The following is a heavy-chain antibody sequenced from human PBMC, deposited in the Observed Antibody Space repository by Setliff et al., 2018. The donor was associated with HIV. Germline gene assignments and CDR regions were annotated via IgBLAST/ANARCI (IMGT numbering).Heavy chain of an antibody. V-gene: IGHV3-21*06. D-gene: IGHD2-15*01. Sequence: PGGSLRLSCAASGFTFSSYSMNWVRQAPGKGLEWVSSISSSGTYIHYADSVKGRFSISRDNAQNSLSLQMSSLRPEDTAVYYCAAVFTGEPGRSLDYWGPGTLVTVSS. CDR2: ISSSGTYI. CDR1: GFTFSSYS. J-gene: IGHJ4*02. CDR3: AAVFTGEPGRSLDY.